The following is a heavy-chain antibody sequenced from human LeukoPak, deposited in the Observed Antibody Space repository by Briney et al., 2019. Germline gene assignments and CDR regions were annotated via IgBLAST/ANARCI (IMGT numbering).Heavy chain of an antibody. CDR3: ARGQGRGLQSFGYFDY. D-gene: IGHD5-24*01. Sequence: GGSLRLSCAASGFTFSSYWMSWVRQAPGKGLEWVANIKQDGSEKYYVDSVKGRFTISRDNAKNSLYLQMNSLRAEDTAVYYCARGQGRGLQSFGYFDYWGQGTLVTVSS. CDR1: GFTFSSYW. V-gene: IGHV3-7*01. J-gene: IGHJ4*02. CDR2: IKQDGSEK.